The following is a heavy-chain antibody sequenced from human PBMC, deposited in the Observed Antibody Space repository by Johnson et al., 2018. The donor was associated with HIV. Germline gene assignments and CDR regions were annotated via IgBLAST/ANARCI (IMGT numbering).Heavy chain of an antibody. Sequence: VQLVESGGGLVHPGGSLRLSCAASGFTVSSYDMHWVRQSTGKGLEWVSAIGTAGDTYYADSVKGRFTISRDNSKNTLYLQMNSLRAEDTAVYYCATGHSSGWYRDAFDIWGQGTMVTVSS. J-gene: IGHJ3*02. CDR3: ATGHSSGWYRDAFDI. CDR1: GFTVSSYD. CDR2: IGTAGDT. V-gene: IGHV3-13*01. D-gene: IGHD6-19*01.